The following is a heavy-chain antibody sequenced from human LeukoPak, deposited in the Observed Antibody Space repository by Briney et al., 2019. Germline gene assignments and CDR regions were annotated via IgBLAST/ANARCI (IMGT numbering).Heavy chain of an antibody. J-gene: IGHJ4*02. CDR3: ARGKGTVTTH. D-gene: IGHD4-11*01. CDR2: IYYSGST. V-gene: IGHV4-39*01. Sequence: SETLSLTCTVSGGSISSSSYYWGWIRQRPGKGLEWIGSIYYSGSTYYNPSLKSRVTISVDTSKNQFSLNLSSVTAADTAVYYCARGKGTVTTHWGQGTLVTVSS. CDR1: GGSISSSSYY.